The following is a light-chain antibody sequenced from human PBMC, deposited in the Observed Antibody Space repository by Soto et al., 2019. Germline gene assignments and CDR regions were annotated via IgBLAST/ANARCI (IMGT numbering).Light chain of an antibody. CDR1: QSVSNK. Sequence: EIGMTQSPATLSVSPGERATLSCRASQSVSNKLAWYQHKPGQAPRVLIYDTSTRAAGIPARFSGSGSGTDFTLTISSLQSEDFAVYYCQQYNTWRSITFGQGTRLEIK. CDR2: DTS. J-gene: IGKJ5*01. V-gene: IGKV3-15*01. CDR3: QQYNTWRSIT.